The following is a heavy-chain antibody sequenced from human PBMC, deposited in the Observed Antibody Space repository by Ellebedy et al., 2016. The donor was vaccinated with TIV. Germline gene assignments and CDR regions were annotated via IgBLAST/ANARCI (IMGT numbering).Heavy chain of an antibody. Sequence: SETLSLXXSVSGGSISRYSWTWIRQPLGKGLEWIGYIFYSGDTKYNPSLESRVTMSVDTSKNQFSLTLRSVTAAGTAVYYCVRFDYDVEGYYGLDVWGRGTTVTVSS. CDR2: IFYSGDT. J-gene: IGHJ6*02. V-gene: IGHV4-59*01. CDR1: GGSISRYS. CDR3: VRFDYDVEGYYGLDV. D-gene: IGHD3-16*01.